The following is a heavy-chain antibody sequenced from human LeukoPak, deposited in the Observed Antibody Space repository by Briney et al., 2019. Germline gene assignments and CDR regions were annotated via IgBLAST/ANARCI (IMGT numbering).Heavy chain of an antibody. CDR3: ARDPASGTYYFDY. CDR2: ISGSGGST. J-gene: IGHJ4*02. D-gene: IGHD1-26*01. Sequence: GGSLRLSCAASGFTFSTYAMSWVRQAPGKGLEWVSVISGSGGSTDYAGFVKGRFTVSRDNSKNTLFLQMNSLRAEDTAVYYCARDPASGTYYFDYWGQGTLVTVSS. CDR1: GFTFSTYA. V-gene: IGHV3-23*01.